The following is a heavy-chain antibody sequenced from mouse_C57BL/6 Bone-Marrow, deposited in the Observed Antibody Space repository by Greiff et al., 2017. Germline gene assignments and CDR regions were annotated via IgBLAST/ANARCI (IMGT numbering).Heavy chain of an antibody. Sequence: VQLQQSGAELVRPGASVKLSCTASGFNIKDDYMHWVKQRPEQGLEWIGWLDPENGDTEYASKFQGKATITADTSSNTAYLQLSSLTSEDTAVYYCTTFGYEDYWGQGTTLTVSS. V-gene: IGHV14-4*01. CDR3: TTFGYEDY. D-gene: IGHD2-2*01. CDR2: LDPENGDT. CDR1: GFNIKDDY. J-gene: IGHJ2*01.